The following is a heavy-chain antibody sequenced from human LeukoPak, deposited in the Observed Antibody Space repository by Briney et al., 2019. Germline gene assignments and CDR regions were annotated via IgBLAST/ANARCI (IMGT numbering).Heavy chain of an antibody. V-gene: IGHV1-69*04. D-gene: IGHD2-15*01. Sequence: SVKVSCKASGGTFSSYAISWVRQAPGQGLEWMGRIIPILGIANYAQKFQGRVTMTRDTSTSTVYMELSSLRSEDTAVYYCARWAYCSGGSCYSSYYFDYWGQGTLVTVSS. J-gene: IGHJ4*02. CDR2: IIPILGIA. CDR1: GGTFSSYA. CDR3: ARWAYCSGGSCYSSYYFDY.